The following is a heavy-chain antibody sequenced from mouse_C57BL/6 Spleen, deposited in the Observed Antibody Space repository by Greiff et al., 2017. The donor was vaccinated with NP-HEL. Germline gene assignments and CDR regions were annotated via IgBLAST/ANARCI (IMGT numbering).Heavy chain of an antibody. CDR1: GYTFTSYW. CDR3: ARHEDVWYFDV. J-gene: IGHJ1*03. CDR2: IDPSDSET. V-gene: IGHV1-52*01. Sequence: QVQLQQPGAELVRPGSSVKLSCKASGYTFTSYWMHWVKQRPIQGLEWIGNIDPSDSETHYNQKFKDKATLTVDKSSSTVYMELSRLTSEDSAVYFCARHEDVWYFDVWGTGTTVTVSS.